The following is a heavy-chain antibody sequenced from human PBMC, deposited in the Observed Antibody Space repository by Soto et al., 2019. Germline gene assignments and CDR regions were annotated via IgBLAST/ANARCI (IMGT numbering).Heavy chain of an antibody. CDR2: INPGTGKT. CDR1: GYTFTDYA. V-gene: IGHV1-3*01. D-gene: IGHD3-3*01. Sequence: QVQFVQSGAEGRKPGASVKVSCKASGYTFTDYAIHWVRQVPGQRLEWMGWINPGTGKTKYSQKFQGRVTITRDTSATTAYMELSSLRSEDTAVYYCARDPRQITDDSWSGHYAHMGYGLDVWGQGTTVTVSS. CDR3: ARDPRQITDDSWSGHYAHMGYGLDV. J-gene: IGHJ6*02.